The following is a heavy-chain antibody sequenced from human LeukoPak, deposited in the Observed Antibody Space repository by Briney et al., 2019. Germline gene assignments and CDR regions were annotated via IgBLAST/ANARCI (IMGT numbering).Heavy chain of an antibody. V-gene: IGHV3-66*02. CDR3: ARTHTIFGVVTYFDY. Sequence: GRSLRPACAASGLTVSTNYMRWVRQAPGNGMEWDSIIYSGTTTYYADSVKGRFTISRNNSKNTLYLQMNSLRAEDKDMYYCARTHTIFGVVTYFDYWGQGTLVTVSS. D-gene: IGHD3-3*01. CDR1: GLTVSTNY. J-gene: IGHJ4*02. CDR2: IYSGTTT.